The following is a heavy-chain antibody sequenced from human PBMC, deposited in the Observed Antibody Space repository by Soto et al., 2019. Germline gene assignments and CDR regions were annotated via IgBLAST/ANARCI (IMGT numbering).Heavy chain of an antibody. V-gene: IGHV3-11*06. J-gene: IGHJ5*02. D-gene: IGHD2-15*01. Sequence: PGWSLRLSCAGSGVSFVDSYMSWIRQAPGKGLEWLSYISPGSRYPAYADSVKGRFTISRDNAKRSLYLQMMSLTAEDTAIYYCVRGGGGGLFDPWGQGTMVTVSS. CDR3: VRGGGGGLFDP. CDR1: GVSFVDSY. CDR2: ISPGSRYP.